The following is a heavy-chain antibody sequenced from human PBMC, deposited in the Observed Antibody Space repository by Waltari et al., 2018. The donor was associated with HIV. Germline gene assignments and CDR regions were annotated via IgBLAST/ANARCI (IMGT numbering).Heavy chain of an antibody. CDR3: ARDRGGSSSLVLDS. V-gene: IGHV3-33*01. Sequence: QVQLVESGGGVVQPGRSLRLSCAASGFTSKNYGIHWVRQAPGKGLEWVAVIWYDGSNKYYADPVKGRFTNSRDNSKNRLYLQMNSLRAEDTAVYYCARDRGGSSSLVLDSWGQGTLVTVSS. J-gene: IGHJ4*02. CDR2: IWYDGSNK. CDR1: GFTSKNYG. D-gene: IGHD6-6*01.